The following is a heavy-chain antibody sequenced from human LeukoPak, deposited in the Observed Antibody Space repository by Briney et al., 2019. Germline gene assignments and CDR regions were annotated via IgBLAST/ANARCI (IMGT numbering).Heavy chain of an antibody. CDR3: ARGGSWGTFDY. CDR2: ISSGGSTI. Sequence: GGSLRLSCAASGFTFSDYYMSWIRQAPGKGLEWVSYISSGGSTIYYADSVRGRFSISRDNAKNSLYLQMNSLRAEDTAVYYCARGGSWGTFDYWGQGTLVTVSS. J-gene: IGHJ4*02. V-gene: IGHV3-11*04. CDR1: GFTFSDYY. D-gene: IGHD6-13*01.